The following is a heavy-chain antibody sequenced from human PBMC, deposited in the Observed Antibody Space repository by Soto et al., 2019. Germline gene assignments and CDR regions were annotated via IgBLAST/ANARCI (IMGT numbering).Heavy chain of an antibody. CDR1: GGTFSSYA. D-gene: IGHD3-10*01. V-gene: IGHV1-69*12. CDR2: IIPLFGTA. CDR3: ARVRVRGAGSSYPPYYGMDV. Sequence: QVQLVQSGAEVKKPGSSVKVSCKASGGTFSSYAISWVRQATGQGLEWMGGIIPLFGTANYAQKCQGRVTITADESTSTAYMEVSSLRSEDTAVYYCARVRVRGAGSSYPPYYGMDVWGHGTTVTVSS. J-gene: IGHJ6*02.